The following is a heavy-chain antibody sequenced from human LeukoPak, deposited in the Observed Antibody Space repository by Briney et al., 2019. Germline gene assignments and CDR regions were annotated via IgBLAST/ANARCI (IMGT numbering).Heavy chain of an antibody. D-gene: IGHD5-12*01. J-gene: IGHJ3*02. CDR1: GFTFSSYA. CDR3: AKISGVAPI. V-gene: IGHV3-23*01. Sequence: PGGSLRLSCAASGFTFSSYAMSWVRQAPGKGLEWVPIITASGGNTYYADSVKGRFTISRDNSKNTLYLQMNSLRAEDTALYYCAKISGVAPIWGQGTMVTVSS. CDR2: ITASGGNT.